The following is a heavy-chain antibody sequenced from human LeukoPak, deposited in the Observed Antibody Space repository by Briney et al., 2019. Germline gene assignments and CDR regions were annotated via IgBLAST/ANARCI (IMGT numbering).Heavy chain of an antibody. Sequence: SETLSLTCAVYGGSFSGYYWSWIRQPPGKGLEWIGEINHRGSTNYNPSLKSRVTISVDTSKNQFSLKLSSVTAADTAVYYCARGRGYYYDSSGYDYWGQGTLVTVSS. CDR3: ARGRGYYYDSSGYDY. J-gene: IGHJ4*02. CDR1: GGSFSGYY. CDR2: INHRGST. D-gene: IGHD3-22*01. V-gene: IGHV4-34*01.